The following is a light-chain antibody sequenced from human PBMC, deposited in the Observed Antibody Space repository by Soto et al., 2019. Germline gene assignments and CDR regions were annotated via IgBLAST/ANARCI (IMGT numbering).Light chain of an antibody. Sequence: EIVLTQSPGTLSLSPGDRATLSCRASQTVSSSYLAWYQQKPGQAPSLLIYDASSRATGIPDRFSGSGSGTDFTLTISRLETEDVAVYYCQQYGRSPWTFGQGTKVEVK. CDR1: QTVSSSY. CDR2: DAS. J-gene: IGKJ1*01. CDR3: QQYGRSPWT. V-gene: IGKV3-20*01.